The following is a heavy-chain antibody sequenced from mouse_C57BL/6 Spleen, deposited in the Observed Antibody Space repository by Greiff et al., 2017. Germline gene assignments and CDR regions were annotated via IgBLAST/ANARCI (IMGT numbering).Heavy chain of an antibody. J-gene: IGHJ2*01. V-gene: IGHV1-64*01. CDR1: GYTFTSYW. D-gene: IGHD2-5*01. Sequence: QVQLQQSGAELVKPGASVKLSCKASGYTFTSYWMPWVQQRPGQGLEWIGMIHPNSGSTYYNEKFKSKSTLTVDKSTSTAYMQLSSLTSEDSAVYYCARHYSNFFDYWGQGTTLTVSS. CDR2: IHPNSGST. CDR3: ARHYSNFFDY.